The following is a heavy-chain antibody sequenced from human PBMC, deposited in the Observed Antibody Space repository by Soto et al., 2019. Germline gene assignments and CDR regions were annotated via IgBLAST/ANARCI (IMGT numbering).Heavy chain of an antibody. CDR1: GYSVTSDG. J-gene: IGHJ6*02. D-gene: IGHD3-22*01. CDR3: ARDTNPCGVVIRRPGAQPYGMDV. Sequence: QVHLEQSGGEVKKAGASVTISCKASGYSVTSDGFSWLRQAPGRGLQWIGRISAYNANTEYAQNVQDRVTLTADISASSAYMQLRRLTSDDTGVYVCARDTNPCGVVIRRPGAQPYGMDVWGQGTTVTVSS. V-gene: IGHV1-18*04. CDR2: ISAYNANT.